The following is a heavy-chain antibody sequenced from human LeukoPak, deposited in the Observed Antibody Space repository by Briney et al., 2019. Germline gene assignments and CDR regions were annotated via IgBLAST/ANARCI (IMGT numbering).Heavy chain of an antibody. D-gene: IGHD3-16*01. CDR3: ANPLWRPRGRWDAFDI. Sequence: PGGSLRLSCAASGFTISSYAMSWVRQPPGKGLEWVSAISGSGGSTYYADSVKGRFTISRDNSKNTLYLQMNSLRAEDTAVYYCANPLWRPRGRWDAFDIWGQGTMVTVSS. CDR2: ISGSGGST. CDR1: GFTISSYA. J-gene: IGHJ3*02. V-gene: IGHV3-23*01.